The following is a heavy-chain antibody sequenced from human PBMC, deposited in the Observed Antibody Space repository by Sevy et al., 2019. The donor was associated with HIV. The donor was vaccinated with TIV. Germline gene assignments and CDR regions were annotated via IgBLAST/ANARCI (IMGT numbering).Heavy chain of an antibody. CDR2: IHYSGRT. D-gene: IGHD6-19*01. Sequence: SETLSLTCSVSGGSISSHSYYWTWIRQHTGKDREGIGYIHYSGRTYYNPSLKSGVTIKLDTSKNQFSLRLMSVTTADTAVYYCARDHGYSNGWFPYYYYYGMDVWGPGTTVTVSS. CDR1: GGSISSHSYY. V-gene: IGHV4-31*03. CDR3: ARDHGYSNGWFPYYYYYGMDV. J-gene: IGHJ6*02.